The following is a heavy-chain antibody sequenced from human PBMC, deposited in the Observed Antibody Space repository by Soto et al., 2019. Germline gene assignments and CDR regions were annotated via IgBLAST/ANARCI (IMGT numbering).Heavy chain of an antibody. CDR3: AREETVATHAFDI. Sequence: QVQLVQSGAEVKKPGSSVMVSCQASGGTLSSYAIRWLRQAPGQGLEWMGGIIPIFGTANYALKFQGRVTNTADESTSTAYMDLSSLRSEDTAIYYCAREETVATHAFDIWGQGTMVTVSS. V-gene: IGHV1-69*12. J-gene: IGHJ3*02. CDR2: IIPIFGTA. D-gene: IGHD4-4*01. CDR1: GGTLSSYA.